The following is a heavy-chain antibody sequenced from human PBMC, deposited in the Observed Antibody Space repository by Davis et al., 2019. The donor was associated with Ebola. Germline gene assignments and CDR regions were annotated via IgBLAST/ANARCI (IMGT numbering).Heavy chain of an antibody. CDR1: GGTFSSYT. CDR3: ARPAYDFWSGYYYHFDY. V-gene: IGHV1-69*02. D-gene: IGHD3-3*01. J-gene: IGHJ4*02. Sequence: SVKVSCKASGGTFSSYTISWVRQAPGQGLEWMGRIIPLLGIANYAQKFQGRVTITADKSTSTAYMELSSLRSEDTAVYYCARPAYDFWSGYYYHFDYWGQGTLVTVSS. CDR2: IIPLLGIA.